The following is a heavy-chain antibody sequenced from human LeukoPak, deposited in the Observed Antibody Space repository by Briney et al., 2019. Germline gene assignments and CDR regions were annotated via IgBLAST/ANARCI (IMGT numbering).Heavy chain of an antibody. Sequence: GGSLRLSCAASGFTFDDYGMSWVRQAPGKGLEWVSGINWNGGSTGYADSVKGRFTIPRDNAKNSLYLQMNSLRAEDTALYYCARGEVGGPYYYYYYMDVWGKGTTVTVSS. V-gene: IGHV3-20*04. D-gene: IGHD2-15*01. J-gene: IGHJ6*03. CDR2: INWNGGST. CDR3: ARGEVGGPYYYYYYMDV. CDR1: GFTFDDYG.